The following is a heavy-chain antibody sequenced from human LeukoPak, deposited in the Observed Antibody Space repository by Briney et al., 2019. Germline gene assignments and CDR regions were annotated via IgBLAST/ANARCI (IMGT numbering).Heavy chain of an antibody. Sequence: GSLRLSCAASGFTFSSYAMSWIRQPPGKGLEWIGYIYTSGSTNYNPSLKSRVTISVDTSKNQFSLKLSSVTAADTAVYYCARAVTPTYSSSWYYFDYWGQGTLVTVSS. CDR3: ARAVTPTYSSSWYYFDY. J-gene: IGHJ4*02. CDR2: IYTSGST. D-gene: IGHD6-13*01. V-gene: IGHV4-4*09. CDR1: GFTFSSYA.